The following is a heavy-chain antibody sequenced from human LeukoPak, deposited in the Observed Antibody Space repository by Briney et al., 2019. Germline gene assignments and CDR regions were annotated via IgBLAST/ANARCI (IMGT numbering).Heavy chain of an antibody. Sequence: APVKVSCKASGYTFTNYGISWVRQAPGQGLEWMGWISAYNGNTNYAQKLQGRVTMTTDTSTSTAYMELKSLRSDDTAVYYCARVKQLVEPSYYYYYGMDVWGQGTTVTVSS. CDR3: ARVKQLVEPSYYYYYGMDV. CDR2: ISAYNGNT. V-gene: IGHV1-18*01. J-gene: IGHJ6*02. CDR1: GYTFTNYG. D-gene: IGHD6-13*01.